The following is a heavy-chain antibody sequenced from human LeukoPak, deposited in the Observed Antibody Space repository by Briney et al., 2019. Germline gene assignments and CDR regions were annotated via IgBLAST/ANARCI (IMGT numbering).Heavy chain of an antibody. CDR1: GFTFSTYA. D-gene: IGHD2-21*01. V-gene: IGHV3-23*01. CDR3: AKKRGGESHYSHHMTV. Sequence: PGGSLRLSCAASGFTFSTYAMSWVRQAAGKGLEWVSLISGSGGGTYYADSVKGRFTISRDNSKNTLYLQLNSLRVEDTAVYYCAKKRGGESHYSHHMTVGDKGPTVPVSS. J-gene: IGHJ6*03. CDR2: ISGSGGGT.